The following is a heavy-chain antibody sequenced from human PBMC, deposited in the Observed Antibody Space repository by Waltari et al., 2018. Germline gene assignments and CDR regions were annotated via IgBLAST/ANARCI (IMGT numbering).Heavy chain of an antibody. Sequence: EVQLLESGGGLVQRGGSLRLSCAVSGFIFSRFAMSWVRHTPGKGLEWVAGTSASRGRTYYADSGQGRFTISRDNSKKRVFLQMNSLRAEDTATYYCTKMRRNLPRDIIDNWGQGTQVIIAS. J-gene: IGHJ4*02. CDR3: TKMRRNLPRDIIDN. V-gene: IGHV3-23*01. CDR1: GFIFSRFA. CDR2: TSASRGRT.